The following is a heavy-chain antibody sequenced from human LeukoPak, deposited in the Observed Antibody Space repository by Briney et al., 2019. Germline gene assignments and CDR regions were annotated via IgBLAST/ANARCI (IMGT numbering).Heavy chain of an antibody. D-gene: IGHD1-1*01. Sequence: PGGSLRLSCAASGFTFSSYAMSWVRQAPGKGLEWVSAISGSGDSTYYADSVKGRFTISRDNSKNTLYLQMNSLRAEDTAVYYCAKVPNEWDLVDYWGQGTLVTVSS. V-gene: IGHV3-23*01. CDR2: ISGSGDST. CDR3: AKVPNEWDLVDY. CDR1: GFTFSSYA. J-gene: IGHJ4*02.